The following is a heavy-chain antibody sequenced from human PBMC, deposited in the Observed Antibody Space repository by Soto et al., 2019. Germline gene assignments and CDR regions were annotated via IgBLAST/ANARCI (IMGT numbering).Heavy chain of an antibody. CDR3: ARDFEPNYLYYYYGMDV. V-gene: IGHV1-69*12. D-gene: IGHD1-7*01. CDR2: IIPIFGTA. J-gene: IGHJ6*02. CDR1: GGTFSSYA. Sequence: QVQLVQSGAEVKKPGSSVKVSCKASGGTFSSYAISWVRQAPGQGLEWMGGIIPIFGTANYAQKFQGRVTITADESTSTAYMELSSLRSEDTAVYYCARDFEPNYLYYYYGMDVWGQGTTVTVSS.